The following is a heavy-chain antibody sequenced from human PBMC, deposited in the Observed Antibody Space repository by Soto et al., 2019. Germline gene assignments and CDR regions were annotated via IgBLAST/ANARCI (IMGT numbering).Heavy chain of an antibody. D-gene: IGHD3-3*01. V-gene: IGHV1-8*01. CDR3: ATWDFWSGCCVDY. CDR1: GYTFTSYD. Sequence: GASVKVSCKASGYTFTSYDINWVRQATGQGLEWMGWMNPNSGNTGYAQKFQGRVTMTRNTSISTAYMELSSLRSEDTAVYYCATWDFWSGCCVDYWGQGTLLTVS. CDR2: MNPNSGNT. J-gene: IGHJ4*02.